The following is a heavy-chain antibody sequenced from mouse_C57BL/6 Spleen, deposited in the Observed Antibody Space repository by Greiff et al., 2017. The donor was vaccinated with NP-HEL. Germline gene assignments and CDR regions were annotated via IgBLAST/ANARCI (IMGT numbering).Heavy chain of an antibody. V-gene: IGHV1-64*01. J-gene: IGHJ1*03. D-gene: IGHD1-1*01. CDR2: IHPNSGST. CDR3: ALIRSWYFDV. Sequence: QVQLQQPGAELVKPGASVKLSCKASGYTFTSYWMHWVKQRPGHGLEWIGMIHPNSGSTNYNEKFKSKATLTVDKSSSTAYMQLSSLTSEDSAVYYCALIRSWYFDVWGTGTTVTVSS. CDR1: GYTFTSYW.